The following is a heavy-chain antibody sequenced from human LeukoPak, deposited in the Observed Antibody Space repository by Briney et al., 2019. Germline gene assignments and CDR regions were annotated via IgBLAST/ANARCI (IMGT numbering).Heavy chain of an antibody. V-gene: IGHV4-30-2*01. J-gene: IGHJ4*02. D-gene: IGHD2-15*01. CDR1: GGSVSSGGYS. Sequence: SQTLSLTCAVSGGSVSSGGYSWSWIRQPPGKGLEWIGYIYHSGSTSYNPSLKSRVTVSVDRSTNQFSLKLSSVTAADTAVYYCARACGGTCYFDYWGQGTLVTVSS. CDR2: IYHSGST. CDR3: ARACGGTCYFDY.